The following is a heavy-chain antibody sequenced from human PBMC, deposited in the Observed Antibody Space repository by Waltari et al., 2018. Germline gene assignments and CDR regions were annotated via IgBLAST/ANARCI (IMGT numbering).Heavy chain of an antibody. J-gene: IGHJ5*02. CDR2: INHSGST. Sequence: QVQLQQWGAGLLKPSETLSLTCAVYGGSFSGYYWSWIRQPPGKGLEWIGEINHSGSTNYNPSLKSRVTISVDTSKNQFSLKLSSVTAADTAVYYCASPVGYCSGGSCYPWDNWFDPWGQGTLVTVSS. CDR3: ASPVGYCSGGSCYPWDNWFDP. D-gene: IGHD2-15*01. CDR1: GGSFSGYY. V-gene: IGHV4-34*01.